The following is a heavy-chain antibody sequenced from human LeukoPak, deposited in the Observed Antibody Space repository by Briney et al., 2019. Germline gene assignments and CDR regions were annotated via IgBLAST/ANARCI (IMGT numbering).Heavy chain of an antibody. CDR3: ARGGGSSGYYTDY. D-gene: IGHD3-22*01. CDR1: GGSFSGYY. CDR2: INHSGST. J-gene: IGHJ4*02. Sequence: SETLSLTCAVYGGSFSGYYWSWIRQPPGKGLEWIGEINHSGSTNYNPSLKSRVTISVDTSENQFSLKLSSVTAADTAVYYCARGGGSSGYYTDYWGQGTLVTVSS. V-gene: IGHV4-34*01.